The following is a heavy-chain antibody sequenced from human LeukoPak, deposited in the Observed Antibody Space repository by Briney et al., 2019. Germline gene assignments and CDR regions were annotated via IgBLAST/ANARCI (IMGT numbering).Heavy chain of an antibody. V-gene: IGHV4-34*01. CDR2: INHSGST. CDR3: ARVSGGYSYGPMIFDY. D-gene: IGHD5-18*01. Sequence: SETLSLTCAVYGGSFSGYYWSWIRQPPGKGLERIGEINHSGSTNYNPSLKSRVTISVDTSKNQFSLKLSSVTAADTAVYYCARVSGGYSYGPMIFDYWGQGTLVTVSS. CDR1: GGSFSGYY. J-gene: IGHJ4*02.